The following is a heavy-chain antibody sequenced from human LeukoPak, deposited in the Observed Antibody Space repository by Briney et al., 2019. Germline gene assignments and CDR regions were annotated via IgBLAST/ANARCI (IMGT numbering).Heavy chain of an antibody. CDR3: AKGGKYETIDGYSYGYYFDY. V-gene: IGHV3-30*18. D-gene: IGHD5-18*01. CDR1: GFTFSSYG. Sequence: GRSLRLSCAASGFTFSSYGTHWVRQAPGKGLEWVAVISYDGSNKYYADSVKGRFTISRDNSKNTLYLQMNSLRAEDTAVYYCAKGGKYETIDGYSYGYYFDYWGQGTLVTVSS. CDR2: ISYDGSNK. J-gene: IGHJ4*02.